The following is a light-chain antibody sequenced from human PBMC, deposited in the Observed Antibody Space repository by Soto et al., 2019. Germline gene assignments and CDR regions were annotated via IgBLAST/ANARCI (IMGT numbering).Light chain of an antibody. V-gene: IGLV2-23*02. CDR1: SSDIGSYDL. Sequence: QSVLTQPASVSGSPGQSITISCTGASSDIGSYDLVSWYQQNPGKTPRLIIYEVNKRPWGVSNRFSGSKSGNTASLTISGLQAEDEADYYCCSYTRSNTLVFGGGTKLTVL. CDR2: EVN. J-gene: IGLJ2*01. CDR3: CSYTRSNTLV.